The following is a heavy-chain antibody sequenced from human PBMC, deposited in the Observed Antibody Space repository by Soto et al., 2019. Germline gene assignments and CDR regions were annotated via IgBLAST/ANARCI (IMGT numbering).Heavy chain of an antibody. D-gene: IGHD6-6*01. J-gene: IGHJ4*02. V-gene: IGHV3-7*01. CDR3: ARDPSRRDFDY. Sequence: PGGSLRLSCAASGFTFSSYWMSWVRQAPGKGLEWVANIKQDGSEKYYVDSVKSRFTISRDNAKNSLYLQMNSLRAEDTAVYYCARDPSRRDFDYWGQGTLVTVSS. CDR2: IKQDGSEK. CDR1: GFTFSSYW.